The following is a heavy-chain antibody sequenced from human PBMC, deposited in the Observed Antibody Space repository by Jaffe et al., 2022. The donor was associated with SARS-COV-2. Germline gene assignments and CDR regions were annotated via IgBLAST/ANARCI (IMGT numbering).Heavy chain of an antibody. J-gene: IGHJ6*02. Sequence: EVQLVESGGGLVQPGGSLRLSCAASGFTFSSYWMHWVRQAPGKGLVWVSRINNDGSITSYADSVKGRFTISRDNAKNTLYLQVNSLRAEDTAVYYCAREGFNPRVGMDVWGQGTTVTVSS. V-gene: IGHV3-74*01. CDR2: INNDGSIT. CDR3: AREGFNPRVGMDV. CDR1: GFTFSSYW.